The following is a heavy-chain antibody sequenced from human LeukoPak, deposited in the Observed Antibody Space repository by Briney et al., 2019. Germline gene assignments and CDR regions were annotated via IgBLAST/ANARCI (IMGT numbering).Heavy chain of an antibody. J-gene: IGHJ4*02. Sequence: PGGSLRLSCAVSGFTFSSYAMHWVRQAPGKGLEWVAIIWLDGSATYYGDSVKGRFTVSRDNSNNTLYLQMNSLRVEDTAVYYCARDLNREDFDYWGQGTLVAVSS. CDR1: GFTFSSYA. D-gene: IGHD1-14*01. CDR3: ARDLNREDFDY. CDR2: IWLDGSAT. V-gene: IGHV3-33*08.